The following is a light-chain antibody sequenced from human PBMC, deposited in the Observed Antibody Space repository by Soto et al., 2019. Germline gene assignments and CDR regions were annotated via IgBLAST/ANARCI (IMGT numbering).Light chain of an antibody. CDR1: SSDVGGYNY. CDR3: NSYAGNNWV. J-gene: IGLJ3*02. CDR2: EVS. Sequence: QSALTQPPSASGSPGQSVAISCTGTSSDVGGYNYVSWYQHHPGKAPKHMIYEVSKRPSGVPDRFSGSKSGNTASLTVSGLQAEDEADYYCNSYAGNNWVFGGGTKLTVL. V-gene: IGLV2-8*01.